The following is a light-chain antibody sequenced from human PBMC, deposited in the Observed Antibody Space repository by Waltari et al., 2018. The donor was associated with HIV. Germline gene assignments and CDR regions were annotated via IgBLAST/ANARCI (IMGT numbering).Light chain of an antibody. Sequence: DIRLTQSPSFLSASVGDRVTFTCRASQGIRNSLAWYQQRPGKAPNLLIYAASTLHSGVPSRFSGSGSRTDFTLTISSLQPEDFATYYCQQFKTYPLTFGPGTKVDVK. V-gene: IGKV1-9*01. J-gene: IGKJ3*01. CDR3: QQFKTYPLT. CDR2: AAS. CDR1: QGIRNS.